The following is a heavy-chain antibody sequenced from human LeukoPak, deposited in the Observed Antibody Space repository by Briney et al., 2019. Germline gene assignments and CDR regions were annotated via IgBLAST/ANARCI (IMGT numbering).Heavy chain of an antibody. CDR3: PSRKDTPHLPDF. CDR2: IPNSGGST. Sequence: GGSLRLSCATSGFTFSSYGMSWVRQAPGKGLEWVSTIPNSGGSTHYADSVKGRFSISRDNSKNTLYLQMYSLRAEDTAVYYCPSRKDTPHLPDFWGQGTLVTVSS. D-gene: IGHD5-18*01. V-gene: IGHV3-23*01. CDR1: GFTFSSYG. J-gene: IGHJ4*02.